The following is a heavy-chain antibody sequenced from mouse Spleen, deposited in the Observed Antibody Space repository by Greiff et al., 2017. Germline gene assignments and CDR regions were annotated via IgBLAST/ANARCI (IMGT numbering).Heavy chain of an antibody. Sequence: QVQLKESGAELVKPGASVKMSCKASGYTFTSYWITWVKQRPGQGLEWIGDIYPGSGSTNYNEKFKSKATLTVDTSSSTAYMQLSSLTSEDSAVYYCARHANWEVDYWGQGTTLTVSS. CDR3: ARHANWEVDY. CDR2: IYPGSGST. D-gene: IGHD4-1*01. V-gene: IGHV1-55*01. J-gene: IGHJ2*01. CDR1: GYTFTSYW.